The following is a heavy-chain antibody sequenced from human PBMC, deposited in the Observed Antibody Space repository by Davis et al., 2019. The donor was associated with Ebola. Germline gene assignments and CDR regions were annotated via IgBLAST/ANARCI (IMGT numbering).Heavy chain of an antibody. CDR2: ISGSGGST. J-gene: IGHJ4*02. Sequence: GESLKISCAASGFTFSSYAMSWVRQAPGKGLEWVSAISGSGGSTYYADSVKGRFTISRDNSKNTLYLQMNSLRAEDTAVYYCAKDGVVVVPAATKGSGYFDYWGQGTLVTVSS. CDR3: AKDGVVVVPAATKGSGYFDY. D-gene: IGHD2-2*01. CDR1: GFTFSSYA. V-gene: IGHV3-23*01.